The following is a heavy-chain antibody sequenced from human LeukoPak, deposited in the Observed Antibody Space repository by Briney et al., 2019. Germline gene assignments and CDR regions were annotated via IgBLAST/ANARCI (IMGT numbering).Heavy chain of an antibody. V-gene: IGHV5-51*01. CDR1: GSSFTSYW. Sequence: GESLKISCQGSGSSFTSYWIDWVRQMPGKGLEWMGIISPGDSDTRYSPSFQGQVTISADKSIFTAYLQWSSLKASDTAMYYCARHRSAGMIDYWGQGTLVTVSS. J-gene: IGHJ4*02. D-gene: IGHD6-13*01. CDR3: ARHRSAGMIDY. CDR2: ISPGDSDT.